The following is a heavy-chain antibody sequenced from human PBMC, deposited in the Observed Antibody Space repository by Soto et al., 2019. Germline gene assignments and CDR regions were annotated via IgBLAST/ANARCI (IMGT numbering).Heavy chain of an antibody. CDR3: AKEMSSRSWYYFDH. J-gene: IGHJ4*02. CDR1: GFTFSTYA. D-gene: IGHD6-13*01. Sequence: PGGSLILSCAASGFTFSTYALNWVRQAPGKGLEWVSTISGSGDSTYYADAVKGRFTISRDNSKNTLYLHMNIVRAEDTAVYYCAKEMSSRSWYYFDHWGQGTLVTVSS. CDR2: ISGSGDST. V-gene: IGHV3-23*01.